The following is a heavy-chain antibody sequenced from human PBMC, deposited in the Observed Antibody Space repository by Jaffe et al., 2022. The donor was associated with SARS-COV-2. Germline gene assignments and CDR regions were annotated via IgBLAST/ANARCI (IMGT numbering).Heavy chain of an antibody. CDR3: TTDDQQWLVQGDAFDI. CDR1: GFTFSNAW. Sequence: EVQLVESGGGLVKPGGSLRLSCAASGFTFSNAWMSWVRQAPGKGLEWVGRIKSKTDGGTTDYAAPVKGRFTISRDDSKNTLYLQMNSLKTEDTAVYYCTTDDQQWLVQGDAFDIWGQGTMVTVSS. V-gene: IGHV3-15*01. J-gene: IGHJ3*02. D-gene: IGHD6-19*01. CDR2: IKSKTDGGTT.